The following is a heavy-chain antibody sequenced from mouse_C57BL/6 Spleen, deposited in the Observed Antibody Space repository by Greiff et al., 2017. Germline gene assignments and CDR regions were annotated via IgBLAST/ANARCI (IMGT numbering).Heavy chain of an antibody. Sequence: EVKLEQSEGGLVQPGSSMKLSCTASGFTFSDYYMAWVRQAPEKGLEWVANINPDGSSTYYLHSLKSHFIISRDNAKNILYLQMSSLKSEDTATYYCARDQTAQATGFDYWGQGTTLTVST. J-gene: IGHJ2*01. V-gene: IGHV5-16*01. CDR3: ARDQTAQATGFDY. CDR2: INPDGSST. D-gene: IGHD3-2*02. CDR1: GFTFSDYY.